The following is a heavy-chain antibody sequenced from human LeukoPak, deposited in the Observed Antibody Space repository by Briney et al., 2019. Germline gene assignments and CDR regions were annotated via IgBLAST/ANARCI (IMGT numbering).Heavy chain of an antibody. J-gene: IGHJ3*02. Sequence: SETLSLTCTVSGGSISSGGYYWSWIRQPPGKGLEWIGYIYHSGSTYYNPSLKSRVTISVDRSKNQFSLKLSSVTAADTAVYYCARDDENTEEGIAARVKAFDIWGQGTMVTVSS. D-gene: IGHD6-6*01. CDR1: GGSISSGGYY. V-gene: IGHV4-30-2*01. CDR2: IYHSGST. CDR3: ARDDENTEEGIAARVKAFDI.